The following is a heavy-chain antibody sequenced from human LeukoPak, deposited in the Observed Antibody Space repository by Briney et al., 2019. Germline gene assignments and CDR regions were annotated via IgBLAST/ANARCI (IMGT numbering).Heavy chain of an antibody. J-gene: IGHJ6*03. V-gene: IGHV3-48*01. CDR2: ISSSSSTI. Sequence: PSGGSLRLSCAASGFTFSSYSMNWVRQAPGKGLEWVSCISSSSSTIYYADSVKGRFTISRDNAKNSLYLQMNSLRAEDTAVYYCARVIVTNYYYYMDVWGKGTTVTVSS. CDR1: GFTFSSYS. CDR3: ARVIVTNYYYYMDV. D-gene: IGHD3-22*01.